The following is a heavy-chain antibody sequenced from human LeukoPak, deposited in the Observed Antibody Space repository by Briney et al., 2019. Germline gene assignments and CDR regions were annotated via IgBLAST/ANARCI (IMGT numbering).Heavy chain of an antibody. Sequence: GGSLRLSCAASGFTFSSYVMHWVRQAPGKGLEWVAIISYDGSNEYYADSVKGRFTISRDNSKNTLYLQMNSLRAADTAVYYCARVPGGDYYYYMDVWGKGTTVTVSS. CDR2: ISYDGSNE. D-gene: IGHD3-10*01. J-gene: IGHJ6*03. CDR1: GFTFSSYV. V-gene: IGHV3-30*04. CDR3: ARVPGGDYYYYMDV.